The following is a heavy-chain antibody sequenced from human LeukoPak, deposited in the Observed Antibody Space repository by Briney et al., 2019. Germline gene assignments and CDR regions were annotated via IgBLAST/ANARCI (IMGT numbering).Heavy chain of an antibody. J-gene: IGHJ3*02. V-gene: IGHV1-3*01. CDR1: GYTFTSYA. CDR2: INAGNGNT. D-gene: IGHD1-26*01. CDR3: ARDGSPLIAFDI. Sequence: ASVKVSCKASGYTFTSYAMHWVRQAPGQRLEWMGWINAGNGNTKYSQKFQGRVTITRDTSASTAYMELRSLRSDDTAVYYCARDGSPLIAFDIWGQGTMVTVSS.